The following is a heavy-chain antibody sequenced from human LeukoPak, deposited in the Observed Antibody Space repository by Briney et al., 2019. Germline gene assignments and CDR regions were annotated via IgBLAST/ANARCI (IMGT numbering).Heavy chain of an antibody. D-gene: IGHD2-2*01. Sequence: SETLSLTCAVYGGSFSGYYWSWIRQPPGKGLEWIGEINHSGSTNYNPSLKSRVTISVDTSKNQFSLKLISVTAADTAVYYCARDQLYCSSSSCRNLGWFDPWGQGTLVTVSS. CDR3: ARDQLYCSSSSCRNLGWFDP. CDR1: GGSFSGYY. V-gene: IGHV4-34*01. J-gene: IGHJ5*02. CDR2: INHSGST.